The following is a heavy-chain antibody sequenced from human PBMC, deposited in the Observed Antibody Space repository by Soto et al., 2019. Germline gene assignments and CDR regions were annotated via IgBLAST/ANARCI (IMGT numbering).Heavy chain of an antibody. D-gene: IGHD6-6*01. J-gene: IGHJ6*02. CDR1: GFTFSSYW. Sequence: LRLSCAASGFTFSSYWMSWVRQAPGKGLEWVANIKQDGSEKYYVDSVKGRFTISRDNAKNSLYLQMNSLRAEDTAVYYCARKGTNIAARRVADYYGMDVWGQGTTVTVSS. V-gene: IGHV3-7*03. CDR3: ARKGTNIAARRVADYYGMDV. CDR2: IKQDGSEK.